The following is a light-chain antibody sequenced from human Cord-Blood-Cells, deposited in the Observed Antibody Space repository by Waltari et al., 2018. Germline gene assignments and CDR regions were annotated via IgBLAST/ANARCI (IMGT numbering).Light chain of an antibody. CDR1: SSDVGGYNY. Sequence: QSALTQPASVSGSPGQSITISCTGTSSDVGGYNYVSWYQQHPGKAPKLMIYDVSNRPSGFSNRFSGSKSGNTASLTISGLQAEDEADYYCSSYTSSRVFGGGTKLTVL. CDR3: SSYTSSRV. CDR2: DVS. J-gene: IGLJ2*01. V-gene: IGLV2-14*01.